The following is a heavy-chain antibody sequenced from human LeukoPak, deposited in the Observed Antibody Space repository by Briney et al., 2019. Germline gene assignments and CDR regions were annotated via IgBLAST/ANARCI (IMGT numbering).Heavy chain of an antibody. Sequence: ASVKVSCKASGYTFTTYYIHWVRQAPGQGLEWVGIFNPSGGSTNYAQKFQDRVTMTRDTSTSAAYMELRSLRSDDTAVYYCARVVVSRSVPAAGGYYYYYYYMDVWGKGTTVTVSS. CDR3: ARVVVSRSVPAAGGYYYYYYYMDV. D-gene: IGHD2-2*01. CDR1: GYTFTTYY. CDR2: FNPSGGST. V-gene: IGHV1-46*01. J-gene: IGHJ6*03.